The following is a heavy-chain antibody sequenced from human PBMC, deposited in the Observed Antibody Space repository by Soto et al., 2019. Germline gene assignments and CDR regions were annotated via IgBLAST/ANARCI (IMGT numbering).Heavy chain of an antibody. CDR3: ARAIVTTLFDN. J-gene: IGHJ4*02. V-gene: IGHV3-13*04. CDR2: IGTAGDT. CDR1: GVTVNSYD. Sequence: PWCSPGLGCSASGVTVNSYDMHGVRQGPGKGLEWVSAIGTAGDTNYAGSVKGRFTISRENAKNSLYLQMNSLRAGDTAIYFCARAIVTTLFDNRGQGTLVTGSS. D-gene: IGHD1-26*01.